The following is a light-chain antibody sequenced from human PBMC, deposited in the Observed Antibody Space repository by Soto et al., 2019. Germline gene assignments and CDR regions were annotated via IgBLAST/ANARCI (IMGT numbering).Light chain of an antibody. CDR3: QQYNNWPHT. V-gene: IGKV3-15*01. J-gene: IGKJ4*01. CDR2: GAS. Sequence: EIVMTQSPATLSVSPGERATLSCRASQSVSSNLAWYQQKPGQAPRLLIYGASTRATGIPARFSGSGSGTAFTLTISSLQSEDFAVYYCQQYNNWPHTFGGGTKVEIK. CDR1: QSVSSN.